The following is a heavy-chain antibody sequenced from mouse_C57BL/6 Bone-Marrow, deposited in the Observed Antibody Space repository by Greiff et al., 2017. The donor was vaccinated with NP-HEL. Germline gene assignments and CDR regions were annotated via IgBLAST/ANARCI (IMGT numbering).Heavy chain of an antibody. Sequence: QVQLQQSGAELARPGASVKLSCKASGYTFTSYGISWVKQRTGQGLEWIGEIYPRSGNTYYNEKFKGKATLTADKSSSTAYMELRSLTSEDSAVYFCARFAHYYGSSYPYWYFDVWGTGTTVTVSS. CDR1: GYTFTSYG. CDR2: IYPRSGNT. CDR3: ARFAHYYGSSYPYWYFDV. D-gene: IGHD1-1*01. J-gene: IGHJ1*03. V-gene: IGHV1-81*01.